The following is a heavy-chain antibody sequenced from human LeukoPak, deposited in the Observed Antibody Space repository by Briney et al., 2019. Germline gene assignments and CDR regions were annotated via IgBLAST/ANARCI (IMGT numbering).Heavy chain of an antibody. J-gene: IGHJ4*02. CDR1: GFTFSNYA. CDR2: ISGSGGTT. Sequence: GGSLRLSCAASGFTFSNYAMNWVRQARGKGLEWVSSISGSGGTTYYADSVKGRFNISRDNSKNTLYLQMNSLRAEDTAVYYCAKVRYVGYYFDLWGQGTLVTVSS. V-gene: IGHV3-23*01. D-gene: IGHD3-9*01. CDR3: AKVRYVGYYFDL.